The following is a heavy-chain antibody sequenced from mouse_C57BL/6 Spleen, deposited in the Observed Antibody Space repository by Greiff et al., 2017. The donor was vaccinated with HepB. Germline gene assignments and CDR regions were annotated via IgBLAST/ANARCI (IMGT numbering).Heavy chain of an antibody. J-gene: IGHJ3*01. Sequence: EVQLQQSGPVLVKPGASVKMSCKASGYTFTDYYMNWVKQSHGKSLEWIGVINPYNGGTSYNQKFKGKATLTVDKSSSTAYMELNSLTSEDSAVYYCASEIYYDYDGSGWFAYWGQGTLVTVSA. CDR1: GYTFTDYY. CDR2: INPYNGGT. V-gene: IGHV1-19*01. D-gene: IGHD2-4*01. CDR3: ASEIYYDYDGSGWFAY.